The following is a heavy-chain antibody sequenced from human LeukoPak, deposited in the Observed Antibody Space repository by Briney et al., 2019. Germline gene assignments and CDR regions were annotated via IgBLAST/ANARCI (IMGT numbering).Heavy chain of an antibody. CDR3: ARVGSSWYYFDY. Sequence: SETLSLTCAVYGGSFSGYYWSWIRQPPGKGLEWIGEINHSGSTNYNPSLKSRVTISVDTSKNQFSLKLSSVTAADTAVYYCARVGSSWYYFDYWGQGTLVTVSS. J-gene: IGHJ4*02. V-gene: IGHV4-34*01. D-gene: IGHD6-13*01. CDR2: INHSGST. CDR1: GGSFSGYY.